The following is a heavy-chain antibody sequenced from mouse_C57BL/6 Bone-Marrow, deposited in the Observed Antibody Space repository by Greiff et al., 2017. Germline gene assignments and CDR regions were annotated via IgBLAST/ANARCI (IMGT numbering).Heavy chain of an antibody. V-gene: IGHV5-6*01. CDR2: ISSGGSYT. CDR1: GFTFSSYG. D-gene: IGHD1-1*01. J-gene: IGHJ1*03. Sequence: EVMLVESGGDLVKPGGSLKLSCAASGFTFSSYGMSWVRQTPDKRLEWVATISSGGSYTYYPDSVKGRFTISRDNAKKTLYLQMSSLKSEDTAMYYCARQGYYYGSDWYFDVWGTGTTVTVSS. CDR3: ARQGYYYGSDWYFDV.